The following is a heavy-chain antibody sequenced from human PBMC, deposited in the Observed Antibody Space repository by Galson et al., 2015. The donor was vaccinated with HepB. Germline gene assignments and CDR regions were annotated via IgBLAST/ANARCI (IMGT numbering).Heavy chain of an antibody. D-gene: IGHD6-13*01. CDR2: INHSGST. CDR3: AREPSQQLDFRYNWFDP. V-gene: IGHV4-34*01. J-gene: IGHJ5*02. Sequence: SETLSLTCAVYGGSFSGYYWSWIRQPPGKGLEWIGEINHSGSTNYNPSLKSRVTISVDTSKNQFSLKLSSVTAADTAVYYCAREPSQQLDFRYNWFDPWGQGTLVTVSS. CDR1: GGSFSGYY.